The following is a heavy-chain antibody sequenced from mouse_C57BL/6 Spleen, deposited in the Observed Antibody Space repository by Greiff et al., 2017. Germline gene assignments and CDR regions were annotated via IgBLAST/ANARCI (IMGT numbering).Heavy chain of an antibody. CDR3: AREGDYYGSSYD. CDR1: GFTFSSYA. Sequence: EVQLVESGGGLVKPGGSLKLSCAASGFTFSSYAMSWVRQTPEKRLAWVATISDGGSYTYSPDNVKGRFTISRDNAKNNLYLQMSHLKSEDTAMYYCAREGDYYGSSYDWGQGTLVTVSA. J-gene: IGHJ3*01. D-gene: IGHD1-1*01. CDR2: ISDGGSYT. V-gene: IGHV5-4*01.